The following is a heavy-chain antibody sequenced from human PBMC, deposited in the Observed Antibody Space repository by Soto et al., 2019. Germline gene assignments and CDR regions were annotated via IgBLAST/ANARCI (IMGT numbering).Heavy chain of an antibody. CDR1: GGSGSSFF. J-gene: IGHJ4*02. V-gene: IGHV4-59*02. Sequence: PSETQSVMSNVPGGSGSSFFWNWIRQPPGKGLEWVGCIYDTGNTKYHHSLRTRLTFSLDMSKNQVCLRRTSVTAADTAVYYCARGQLWSRDFDYWGPGALVVDSS. CDR3: ARGQLWSRDFDY. CDR2: IYDTGNT. D-gene: IGHD3-10*01.